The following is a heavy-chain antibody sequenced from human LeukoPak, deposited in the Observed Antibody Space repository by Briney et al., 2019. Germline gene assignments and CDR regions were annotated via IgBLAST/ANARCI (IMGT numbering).Heavy chain of an antibody. J-gene: IGHJ4*02. CDR2: IKPDESEK. CDR1: GFTFSSYG. D-gene: IGHD4-23*01. V-gene: IGHV3-7*01. Sequence: PGGTLRLSCAASGFTFSSYGMSWVRQAPGKGLEWVANIKPDESEKYYGDSVKGRFTISRDNAKNSVYLQMHSLRVEDTAIYYCVTHEVTVVTRSTFDYWGQGALVTVSS. CDR3: VTHEVTVVTRSTFDY.